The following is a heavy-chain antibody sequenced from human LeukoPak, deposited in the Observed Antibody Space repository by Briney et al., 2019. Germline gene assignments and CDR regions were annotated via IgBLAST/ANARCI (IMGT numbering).Heavy chain of an antibody. CDR1: GFTFSRYY. V-gene: IGHV3-74*01. CDR2: INGDGSHT. J-gene: IGHJ4*02. D-gene: IGHD6-13*01. Sequence: PGGSLRLSCAASGFTFSRYYMHWVRQAPGKGLVWVSRINGDGSHTDYADSVKGRFTISRDNAKSTLYLQMNSLRAEDTAMYYCASIAADSIDYWGQGTLVTVSS. CDR3: ASIAADSIDY.